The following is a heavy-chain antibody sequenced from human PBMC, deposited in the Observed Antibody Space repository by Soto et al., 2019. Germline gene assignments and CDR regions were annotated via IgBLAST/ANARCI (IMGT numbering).Heavy chain of an antibody. CDR3: ARGRYGDY. J-gene: IGHJ4*02. CDR2: ISAHNGNT. CDR1: GYAFTTYG. Sequence: QVHLVQSGAEVKKPGASVKVSCKGSGYAFTTYGIPWVRQAPGQGLEWMVWISAHNGNTNYAQKLQGRVTVTRDTATSTAYMELRSLRSDDTAVYYGARGRYGDYWGQGALVTVSS. V-gene: IGHV1-18*01. D-gene: IGHD1-1*01.